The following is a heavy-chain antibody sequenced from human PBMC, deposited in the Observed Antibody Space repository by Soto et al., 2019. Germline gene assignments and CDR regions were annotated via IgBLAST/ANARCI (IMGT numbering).Heavy chain of an antibody. CDR1: XFTFGDYA. Sequence: PGGSLRLSCTASXFTFGDYAMSWFRQAPGKGLEWVGFIRSKAYGGTTEYAASVKGRFTISRDDSKSIAYLQMNSLKTEDTAVYYCTGAYFDWLSPYYYYGMDVWGQGTTVTVSS. CDR2: IRSKAYGGTT. D-gene: IGHD3-9*01. CDR3: TGAYFDWLSPYYYYGMDV. J-gene: IGHJ6*02. V-gene: IGHV3-49*03.